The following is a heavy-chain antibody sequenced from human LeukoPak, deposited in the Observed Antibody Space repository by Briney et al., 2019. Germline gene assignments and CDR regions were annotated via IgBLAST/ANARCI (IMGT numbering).Heavy chain of an antibody. J-gene: IGHJ4*02. CDR1: GFTFSNAW. CDR3: TTGIFGGYDNYFDY. V-gene: IGHV3-15*01. D-gene: IGHD5-12*01. Sequence: GGSLRLSCAASGFTFSNAWMSWVRQAPGKGLEWVGRIKSKTDGGTTDYAAPVKGRFTISRDDSKNTLYLQMNSLKTEDTAVYYCTTGIFGGYDNYFDYWGQGTLVTVSS. CDR2: IKSKTDGGTT.